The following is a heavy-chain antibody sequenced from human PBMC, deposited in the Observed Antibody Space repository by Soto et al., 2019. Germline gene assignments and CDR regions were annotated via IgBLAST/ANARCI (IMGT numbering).Heavy chain of an antibody. V-gene: IGHV5-51*01. CDR2: IYPGDSDT. CDR1: GYSFTSYW. CDR3: ARLLGYCSGGSCLTASYYYYGMDV. J-gene: IGHJ6*02. Sequence: PGESLKISCKGSGYSFTSYWISWVRQMPGKGLEWMGIIYPGDSDTRYSPSFQGQVTISADKSISTAYLQWSSLKASDTAMYYCARLLGYCSGGSCLTASYYYYGMDVWGQGTTVTVSS. D-gene: IGHD2-15*01.